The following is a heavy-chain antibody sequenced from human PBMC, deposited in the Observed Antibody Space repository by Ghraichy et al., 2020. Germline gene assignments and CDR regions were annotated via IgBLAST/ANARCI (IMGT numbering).Heavy chain of an antibody. CDR3: ARGRQLGPYYYYYYGMDV. CDR2: INHSGST. V-gene: IGHV4-34*01. J-gene: IGHJ6*02. D-gene: IGHD6-6*01. CDR1: GGSFSGYY. Sequence: SETLSLTCAVYGGSFSGYYWSWIRQPPGKGLEWIGEINHSGSTNYNPSLKSRVTISVDTSKNQFSLKLSSVTAADTAVYYCARGRQLGPYYYYYYGMDVWGQGTTVTVSS.